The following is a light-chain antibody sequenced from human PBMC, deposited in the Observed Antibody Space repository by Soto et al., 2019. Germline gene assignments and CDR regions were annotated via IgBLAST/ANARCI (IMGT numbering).Light chain of an antibody. CDR2: EVS. Sequence: QSALTQPASVSGSPGQSITISCTGTDSDLGTYNSVSWYQQNPGKAPQLMIYEVSNRPSGVSNRFSGAKSGNTASLTISGLQAEDEADYYCSSYTRNTTLYVFGTGTKVTVL. J-gene: IGLJ1*01. CDR3: SSYTRNTTLYV. V-gene: IGLV2-14*01. CDR1: DSDLGTYNS.